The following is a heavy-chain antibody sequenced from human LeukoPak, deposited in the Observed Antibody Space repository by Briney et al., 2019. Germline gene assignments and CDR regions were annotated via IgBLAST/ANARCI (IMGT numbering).Heavy chain of an antibody. CDR3: AREGLYSSSWSDDAFDI. CDR1: GFTFSSYS. V-gene: IGHV3-48*02. D-gene: IGHD6-13*01. CDR2: ISSSSSTI. J-gene: IGHJ3*02. Sequence: GGSLRLSCAASGFTFSSYSMNWVRQAPGKGLEWVSYISSSSSTIYYADSVKGRFTISRDNAKNSLYLQMNSLRDEDTAVYYCAREGLYSSSWSDDAFDIWGQGTMVTVS.